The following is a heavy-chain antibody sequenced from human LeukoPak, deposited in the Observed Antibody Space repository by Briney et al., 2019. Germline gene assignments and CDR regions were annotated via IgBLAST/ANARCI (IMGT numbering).Heavy chain of an antibody. CDR1: GFTFSSYE. V-gene: IGHV3-48*03. D-gene: IGHD2-15*01. J-gene: IGHJ4*02. CDR2: ISSSGSTI. Sequence: GGSLRLSCAASGFTFSSYEMNWVRQAPGKGLEWVSYISSSGSTIYYADSVKGRFTISRDNAKNSLYLQMNSLRAEDTAVYYCAREKGLLGYCSGGSCYSTPFDYWGQGTPVTVPS. CDR3: AREKGLLGYCSGGSCYSTPFDY.